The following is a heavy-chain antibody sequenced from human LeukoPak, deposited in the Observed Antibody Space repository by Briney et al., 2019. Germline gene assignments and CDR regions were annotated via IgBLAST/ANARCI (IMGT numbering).Heavy chain of an antibody. J-gene: IGHJ6*02. CDR1: GYTFTSYG. CDR3: AIGEIWDVDTAMVTGYYYYGMDV. Sequence: ASVKVSCKASGYTFTSYGISWVRQAPGQGLEWMGWISAYNGNTNYAQKFQGRVTITADKSTSTAYMELSSLRSEDTAVYYCAIGEIWDVDTAMVTGYYYYGMDVWGQGTTVTVSS. V-gene: IGHV1-18*01. D-gene: IGHD5-18*01. CDR2: ISAYNGNT.